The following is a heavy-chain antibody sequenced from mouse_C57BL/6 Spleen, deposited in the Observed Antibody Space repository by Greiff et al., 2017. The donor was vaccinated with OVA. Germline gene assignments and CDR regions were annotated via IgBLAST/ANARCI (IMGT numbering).Heavy chain of an antibody. V-gene: IGHV5-17*01. CDR3: ARPYYDSNYAMDY. CDR1: GFTFSDYG. D-gene: IGHD2-4*01. Sequence: EVKLVESGGGLVKPGGSLKLSCAASGFTFSDYGMHWVRQAPEKGLEWVAYISSGSSTIYYADTVTGRFTISRDNAKNTLFLQMTSLRSEDTAMYYCARPYYDSNYAMDYWGQGTSVTVSS. J-gene: IGHJ4*01. CDR2: ISSGSSTI.